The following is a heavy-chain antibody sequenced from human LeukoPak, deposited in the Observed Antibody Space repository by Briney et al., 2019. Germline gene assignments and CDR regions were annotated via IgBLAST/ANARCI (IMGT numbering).Heavy chain of an antibody. CDR1: GGSISSSSYY. D-gene: IGHD3-22*01. CDR2: IYYSGST. Sequence: SETLSLTCTVSGGSISSSSYYWGWIRQPPGKGLEWIGSIYYSGSTYYNPSLKSRVTISVDTSKNQFSLKLSSVTAAVTAVYYCARYRIRYYDSSEAFDIWGQGTMVTVSS. J-gene: IGHJ3*02. CDR3: ARYRIRYYDSSEAFDI. V-gene: IGHV4-39*01.